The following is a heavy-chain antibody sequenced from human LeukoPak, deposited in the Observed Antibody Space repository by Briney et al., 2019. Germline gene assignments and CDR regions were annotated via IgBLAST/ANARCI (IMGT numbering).Heavy chain of an antibody. CDR3: ARAGSLWFGESKLDY. D-gene: IGHD3-10*01. Sequence: GGSLRLSCAASGFTFGTYWMNWVRWAPGKGLEWVANINQDGSEKYYVDSVKGRFTISRDNAKNSLYLQMNSPRAEDTAVFYCARAGSLWFGESKLDYWGQGTLVTVSS. CDR1: GFTFGTYW. CDR2: INQDGSEK. V-gene: IGHV3-7*01. J-gene: IGHJ4*02.